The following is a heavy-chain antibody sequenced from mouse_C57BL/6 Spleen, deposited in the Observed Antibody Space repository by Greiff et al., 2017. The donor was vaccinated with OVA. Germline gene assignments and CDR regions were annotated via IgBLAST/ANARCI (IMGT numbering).Heavy chain of an antibody. CDR2: IHPNSGST. CDR3: ARGETTVVSDY. Sequence: QVQLQQSGAELVKPGASVKLSCKASGYTFTSYWMHWVKQRPGQGLEWIGMIHPNSGSTNYNEKFKSKATLTVDKSSSTAYMQLSSLTSEDSAVYYCARGETTVVSDYWGQGTSVTVSS. D-gene: IGHD1-1*01. J-gene: IGHJ4*01. V-gene: IGHV1-64*01. CDR1: GYTFTSYW.